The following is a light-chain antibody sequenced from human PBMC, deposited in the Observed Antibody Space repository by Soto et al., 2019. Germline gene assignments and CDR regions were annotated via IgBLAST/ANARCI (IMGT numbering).Light chain of an antibody. CDR2: RAS. CDR3: HQYASSPLT. CDR1: QSVASSY. V-gene: IGKV3-20*01. Sequence: EIVLTQSPGTLPLSPGERATLSCRASQSVASSYLAWYQQKPGQAPRLLIYRASIRATGIPDRFSGSGSGTDFTLTISRLEPEDFAVYYCHQYASSPLTFGPGTKVDI. J-gene: IGKJ3*01.